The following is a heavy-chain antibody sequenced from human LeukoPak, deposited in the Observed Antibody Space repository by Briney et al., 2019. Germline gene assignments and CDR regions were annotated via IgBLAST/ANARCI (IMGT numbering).Heavy chain of an antibody. V-gene: IGHV6-1*01. CDR3: ARDHCSGGSCHWRFDY. Sequence: SQTLSLTCAISGDSVSSNSVAWNWIRQSPSRGLEWLGRTYYRSKWYNDYAVSVKGRITINPDTSKNQFSLQLNSVTPEDTAVYYCARDHCSGGSCHWRFDYWGQGTLVTVSS. J-gene: IGHJ4*02. D-gene: IGHD2-15*01. CDR2: TYYRSKWYN. CDR1: GDSVSSNSVA.